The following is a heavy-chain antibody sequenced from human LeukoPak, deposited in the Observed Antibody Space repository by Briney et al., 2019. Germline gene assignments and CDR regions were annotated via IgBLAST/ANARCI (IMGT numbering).Heavy chain of an antibody. J-gene: IGHJ5*02. CDR3: ARHGITIFGVVIHNWFDP. D-gene: IGHD3-3*01. Sequence: SETLSLTCTVSGGSISSSSYYWGWIRQPPGKGLEWIGIIYYSGSTYYNPSLKSRVTISVDTSKNQFSLKLSSVTAADTAVYYCARHGITIFGVVIHNWFDPWGQGARVTVSS. V-gene: IGHV4-39*01. CDR2: IYYSGST. CDR1: GGSISSSSYY.